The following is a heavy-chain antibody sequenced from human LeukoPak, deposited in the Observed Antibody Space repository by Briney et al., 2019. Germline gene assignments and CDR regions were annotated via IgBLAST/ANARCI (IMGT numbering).Heavy chain of an antibody. D-gene: IGHD3-22*01. Sequence: SETLSLTCTVSGGSISSNYWSWIRQPPGKGLEWIGYIHYSGSTNYNPSLKSRVTISVDTSKNQFSLKLSSVTAADTAVYYCARGDDSSGYYYEGAFDIWGQGTMVTVSS. CDR3: ARGDDSSGYYYEGAFDI. CDR2: IHYSGST. J-gene: IGHJ3*02. CDR1: GGSISSNY. V-gene: IGHV4-59*01.